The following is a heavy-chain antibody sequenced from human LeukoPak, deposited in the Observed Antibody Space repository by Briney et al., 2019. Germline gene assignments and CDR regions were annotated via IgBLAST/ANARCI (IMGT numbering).Heavy chain of an antibody. CDR2: IYRSGST. CDR3: ARGDCSSTICYSPMDV. J-gene: IGHJ6*03. Sequence: SQTLSLTCTVSGGSISSVSYYWVWIRQPPGKGLEWIGSIYRSGSTNYNPSLKSRVTISVDTSKNQFSLKVNSVTAADTAVYYCARGDCSSTICYSPMDVWGKGTTVTVSS. CDR1: GGSISSVSYY. V-gene: IGHV4-39*07. D-gene: IGHD2-2*01.